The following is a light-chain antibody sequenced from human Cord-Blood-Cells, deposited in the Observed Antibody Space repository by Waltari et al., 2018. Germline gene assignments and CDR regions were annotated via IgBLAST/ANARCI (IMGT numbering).Light chain of an antibody. CDR2: DVS. Sequence: QSALTQPASVSGSPGQSITISCTGTSSDVGGYNYVSWYQQHPGKAPNLMIYDVSKRPSGVSNRFSGSKSGNTASLTISGLQAEDEADYYCSSYTSSSNVVFGGGTKLTVL. CDR3: SSYTSSSNVV. J-gene: IGLJ2*01. CDR1: SSDVGGYNY. V-gene: IGLV2-14*01.